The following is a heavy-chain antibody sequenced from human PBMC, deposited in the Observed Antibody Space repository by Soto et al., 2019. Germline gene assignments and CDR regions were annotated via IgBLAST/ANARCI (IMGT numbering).Heavy chain of an antibody. D-gene: IGHD3-22*01. J-gene: IGHJ4*02. CDR2: INPNSGGT. V-gene: IGHV1-2*04. Sequence: VKVSCKASGYTFTGYYMHWVRQAPGQGLEWMGWINPNSGGTNYAQKFQGWVTMTRDTSISTAYMELSRLRSDDTAVYYCATPQDYDGCLDSWGQGALVTVSS. CDR3: ATPQDYDGCLDS. CDR1: GYTFTGYY.